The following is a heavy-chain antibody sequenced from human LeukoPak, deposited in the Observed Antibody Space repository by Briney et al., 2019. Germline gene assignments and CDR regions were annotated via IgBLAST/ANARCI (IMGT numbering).Heavy chain of an antibody. CDR3: AGGVVRGVTLYYYYGMDV. V-gene: IGHV4-59*01. CDR2: IYYSGST. CDR1: GGSISSYY. D-gene: IGHD3-10*01. Sequence: SETLSLTCTVSGGSISSYYWSWIRQPPGKGLEWIGYIYYSGSTNYNPSLKSRVTISVDTSKNQFSLKLSSVTAADTTVHYCAGGVVRGVTLYYYYGMDVWGQGTTVTVSS. J-gene: IGHJ6*02.